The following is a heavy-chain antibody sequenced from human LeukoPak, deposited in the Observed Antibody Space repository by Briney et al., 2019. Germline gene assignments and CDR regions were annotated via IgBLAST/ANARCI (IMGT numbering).Heavy chain of an antibody. CDR3: ARVHSAEYFQH. CDR2: ISSSGSTR. J-gene: IGHJ1*01. V-gene: IGHV3-11*01. CDR1: GFTFSDYY. Sequence: GGSLRLSCAASGFTFSDYYMSWIRQAPGKGLEWVSYISSSGSTRYYADSVKGRFIISRDNAKNSLYLQMNSLRAEDTAVYYCARVHSAEYFQHWGQGTLVTVSS.